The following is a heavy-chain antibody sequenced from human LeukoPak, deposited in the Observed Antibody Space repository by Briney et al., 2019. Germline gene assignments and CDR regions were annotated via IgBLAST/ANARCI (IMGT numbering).Heavy chain of an antibody. J-gene: IGHJ4*02. CDR3: ARDRSGPAF. CDR2: ISYDGGNK. D-gene: IGHD3-22*01. CDR1: GFTFSSYG. Sequence: PGGSLRLSCAASGFTFSSYGMHWVRQAPGKGLEWVAVISYDGGNKYYADSVKGRFTISRDNSKNTLYLQMNSLRADDTAVYYCARDRSGPAFWGQGTLVTVSS. V-gene: IGHV3-30*03.